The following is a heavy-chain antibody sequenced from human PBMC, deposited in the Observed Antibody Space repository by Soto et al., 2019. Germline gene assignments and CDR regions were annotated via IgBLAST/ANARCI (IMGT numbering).Heavy chain of an antibody. J-gene: IGHJ4*02. CDR1: GFTFSSYS. CDR2: ISSSSSTI. CDR3: ARDTQDDFWSGYYRDY. V-gene: IGHV3-48*02. Sequence: EVQLVESGGGLVQPGGSLRLSCAASGFTFSSYSMNWVRQAPGKGLEWVSYISSSSSTIYYADSVKGRFTISRDNAKNSEYLQMNSLRDEATAVYYCARDTQDDFWSGYYRDYWGQGTLVTVSS. D-gene: IGHD3-3*01.